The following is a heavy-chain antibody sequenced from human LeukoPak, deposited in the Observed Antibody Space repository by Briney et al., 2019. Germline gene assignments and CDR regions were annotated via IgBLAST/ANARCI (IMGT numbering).Heavy chain of an antibody. J-gene: IGHJ5*02. CDR2: ICYSGST. Sequence: SETLSLTCTVSGGSISSYYWNWIRQPPGKGLEWIGYICYSGSTNYNPSLKSRVTISVDTSKNQFSLKLSSVTAADTAVYYCARHRKSTFGEQLNPWGQGTLVSVSS. CDR3: ARHRKSTFGEQLNP. CDR1: GGSISSYY. V-gene: IGHV4-59*08. D-gene: IGHD3-10*01.